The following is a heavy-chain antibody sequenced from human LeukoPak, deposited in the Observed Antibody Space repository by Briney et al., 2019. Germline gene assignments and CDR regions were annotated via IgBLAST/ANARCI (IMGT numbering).Heavy chain of an antibody. CDR3: ARAGGRYATYYYYGMDV. CDR2: ISSSSSYT. Sequence: PGGSLRLSCAASGFTFSDYYMSWIRQAPGKGLEWVSYISSSSSYTNYADSVKGRFTISRDNSKNTLYLQMNSLRAEDTAVYYCARAGGRYATYYYYGMDVWGQGTTVTVSS. CDR1: GFTFSDYY. J-gene: IGHJ6*02. D-gene: IGHD3-16*01. V-gene: IGHV3-11*06.